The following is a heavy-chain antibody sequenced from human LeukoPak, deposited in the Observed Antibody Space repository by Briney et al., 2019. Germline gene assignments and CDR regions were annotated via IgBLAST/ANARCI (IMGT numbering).Heavy chain of an antibody. V-gene: IGHV3-33*01. J-gene: IGHJ5*02. CDR3: ARGFFHSSSRTHKPSNWFDP. CDR2: IWYDGSKK. Sequence: PGGSLRLSCVASGFSFSSNGMNWVRQAPGKGLEWVAVIWYDGSKKFYADSVKGRFTISRDNFKNMMYLQMSSLRAEDTAVYYCARGFFHSSSRTHKPSNWFDPWGQGTLVTVSS. D-gene: IGHD6-6*01. CDR1: GFSFSSNG.